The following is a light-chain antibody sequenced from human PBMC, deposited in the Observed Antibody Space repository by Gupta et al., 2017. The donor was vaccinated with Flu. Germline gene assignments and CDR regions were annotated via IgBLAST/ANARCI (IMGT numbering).Light chain of an antibody. V-gene: IGLV1-44*01. CDR3: ATWDDSLNGRV. CDR1: TSNIGSHI. CDR2: SNN. J-gene: IGLJ3*02. Sequence: QSVLTQPPSASGTPAQRVTTSCSGSTSNIGSHIVNWYQQLPGTAPKILIYSNNQRPSGVPDRFAGSKSGTSASLAISGLQSEDEADYDCATWDDSLNGRVFGGGTKLTV.